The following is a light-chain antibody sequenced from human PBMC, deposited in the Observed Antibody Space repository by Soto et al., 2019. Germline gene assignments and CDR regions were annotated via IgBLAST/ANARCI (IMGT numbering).Light chain of an antibody. V-gene: IGKV1-5*03. CDR1: QSISSW. CDR2: KAS. CDR3: LHNYIAPQT. J-gene: IGKJ1*01. Sequence: DTQMTNGPVTLSASVRYRVSSTWRASQSISSWLAWYQQKPGKAPKLLIYKASSLESGVPSRFSGSGSGTDFTLTISRLQPEDFATYFCLHNYIAPQTFGQGTKVDIK.